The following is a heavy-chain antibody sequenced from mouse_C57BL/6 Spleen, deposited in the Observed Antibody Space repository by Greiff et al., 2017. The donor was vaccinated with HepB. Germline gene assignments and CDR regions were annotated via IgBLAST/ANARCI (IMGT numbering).Heavy chain of an antibody. CDR1: GYTFTSYW. V-gene: IGHV1-52*01. CDR3: ASADGYLYYFDY. D-gene: IGHD2-3*01. J-gene: IGHJ2*01. Sequence: VQLQQSGAELVRPGSSVKLSCKASGYTFTSYWMHWVKQRPIQGLEWIGNIDPSDSETHYNQKFKDKATLTVDKSSSTAYMQLSSLTSEDSAVYYCASADGYLYYFDYWGQGTTLTVSS. CDR2: IDPSDSET.